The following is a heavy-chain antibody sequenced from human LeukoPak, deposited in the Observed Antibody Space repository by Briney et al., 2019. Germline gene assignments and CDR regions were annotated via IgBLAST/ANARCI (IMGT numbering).Heavy chain of an antibody. D-gene: IGHD1-26*01. Sequence: GGSLRLSCAASGFTFSSYAMSWVRQAPGKGLEWVSAISGSDGSTYYADSVKGRFTISRDNSKNTLYLQMNSLRAEDTAVYYCAKRSQEGMYSGSPFDYWGQGTLVTVSS. J-gene: IGHJ4*02. CDR1: GFTFSSYA. V-gene: IGHV3-23*01. CDR3: AKRSQEGMYSGSPFDY. CDR2: ISGSDGST.